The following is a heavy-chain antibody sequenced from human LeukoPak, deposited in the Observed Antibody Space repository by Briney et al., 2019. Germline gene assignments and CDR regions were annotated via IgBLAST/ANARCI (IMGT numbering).Heavy chain of an antibody. J-gene: IGHJ4*02. CDR1: GFTFTSYS. V-gene: IGHV3-21*01. CDR3: ASGYSSGWYPFDY. D-gene: IGHD6-19*01. Sequence: GGSLRLSCAASGFTFTSYSMNWVRQAPGKGLEWVSTISGGGGSTYYADSLKGRFTISRDNAKNSLYLQMNSLRAEDTAVYYCASGYSSGWYPFDYWGQGTLVTVSS. CDR2: ISGGGGST.